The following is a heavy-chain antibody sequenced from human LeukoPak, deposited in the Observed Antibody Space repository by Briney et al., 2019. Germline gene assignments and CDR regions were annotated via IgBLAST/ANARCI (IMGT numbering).Heavy chain of an antibody. D-gene: IGHD4-23*01. Sequence: GGSLRLSCAASGFTFSSYAMSWVRQAPGKGLEWVSAISGSGGSTYYADSVKGRFTISRDNSKNTLCLQMNSLRAEDTAVYYCAKDPDYGGNSGDWFDPWGQGTLVTVSS. V-gene: IGHV3-23*01. CDR3: AKDPDYGGNSGDWFDP. J-gene: IGHJ5*02. CDR1: GFTFSSYA. CDR2: ISGSGGST.